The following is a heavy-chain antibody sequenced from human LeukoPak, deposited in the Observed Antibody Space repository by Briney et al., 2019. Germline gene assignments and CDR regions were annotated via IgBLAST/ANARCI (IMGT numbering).Heavy chain of an antibody. V-gene: IGHV4-59*08. Sequence: SETLSLTCTVSGGSISSYYWSWIRQAPGKGLEWIGYTYYSGSTNYNPTLKSRVTISVDTSKNQFSLKLSSVTAADTAVFYCARQSYSSSWGSYYFDFWGQGALVTVSS. CDR3: ARQSYSSSWGSYYFDF. CDR2: TYYSGST. D-gene: IGHD6-13*01. J-gene: IGHJ4*02. CDR1: GGSISSYY.